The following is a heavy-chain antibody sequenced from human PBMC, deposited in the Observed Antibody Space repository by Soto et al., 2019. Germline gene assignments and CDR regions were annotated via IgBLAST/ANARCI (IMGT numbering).Heavy chain of an antibody. D-gene: IGHD7-27*01. V-gene: IGHV3-74*01. CDR2: ITLYRRST. J-gene: IGHJ4*02. CDR1: GFSLSHYW. CDR3: ASVWGFTDY. Sequence: EVQLVESGGGLIQPGGALRLTCTASGFSLSHYWMHWIRQAPGKGLVWVSRITLYRRSTDYAPSVKGRFTISRDNAKNTLYLKRNRLAADDTAVYYCASVWGFTDYWGRGTLVTVSS.